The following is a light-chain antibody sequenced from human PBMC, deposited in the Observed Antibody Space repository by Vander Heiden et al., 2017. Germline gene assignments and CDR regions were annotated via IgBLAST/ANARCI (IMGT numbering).Light chain of an antibody. CDR3: CSYAGSYTLV. CDR1: STDVGFYNY. V-gene: IGLV2-11*01. J-gene: IGLJ3*02. CDR2: DVT. Sequence: QSALTQPRSVSVSPGQSVTIACTGTSTDVGFYNYVSGYQQHPGKAPKLMIYDVTKRPSWVPDRFSGSKSGNTASLTISGLQTEDEADYYCCSYAGSYTLVFGGGTKLTVL.